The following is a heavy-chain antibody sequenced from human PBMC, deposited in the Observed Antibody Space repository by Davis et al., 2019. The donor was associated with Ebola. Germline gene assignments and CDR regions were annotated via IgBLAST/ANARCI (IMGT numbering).Heavy chain of an antibody. J-gene: IGHJ5*02. Sequence: PGESLKISCESSGYTFTSYWIAWVRQMPGKGLEWMGIFYPGDSDTRYSPSFQGQVTMSADKSTRTAYLQWSSLKASDTGIYYCARHLDVWFDAWGQGTLITVSS. CDR3: ARHLDVWFDA. V-gene: IGHV5-51*01. CDR2: FYPGDSDT. CDR1: GYTFTSYW.